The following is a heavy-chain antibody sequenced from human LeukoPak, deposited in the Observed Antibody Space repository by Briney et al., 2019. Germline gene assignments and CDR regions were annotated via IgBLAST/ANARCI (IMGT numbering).Heavy chain of an antibody. J-gene: IGHJ6*02. V-gene: IGHV3-13*01. D-gene: IGHD3-9*01. CDR3: ARGKTLRYFDWLSNYYYYGMDV. CDR1: GFTFSSYD. CDR2: IGTAGDT. Sequence: GGSLRLSCAASGFTFSSYDMHWVRQATGKGLEWVSAIGTAGDTYYPGSVKGRLTISRENAKNSLYLQMNSLRAGDTAVYYCARGKTLRYFDWLSNYYYYGMDVWGQGTTVTVSS.